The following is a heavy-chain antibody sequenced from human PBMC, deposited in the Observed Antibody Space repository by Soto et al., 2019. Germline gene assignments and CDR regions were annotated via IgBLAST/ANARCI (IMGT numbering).Heavy chain of an antibody. V-gene: IGHV3-48*03. CDR2: ISSSGSTI. D-gene: IGHD3-22*01. Sequence: GGSLRLSCAASGFTFSSYEMNWVRQAPGKGLEWVSYISSSGSTIYYADSVKGRFTISRDNAKNSLYLQMNSLRAEDTDVYYCASSRWLVPDYWGQGTLVTVSS. CDR3: ASSRWLVPDY. J-gene: IGHJ4*02. CDR1: GFTFSSYE.